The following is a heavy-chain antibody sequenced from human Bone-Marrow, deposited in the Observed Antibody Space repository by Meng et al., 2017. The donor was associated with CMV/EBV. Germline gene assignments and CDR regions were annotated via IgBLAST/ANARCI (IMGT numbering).Heavy chain of an antibody. CDR1: GYTFNIYW. V-gene: IGHV5-51*01. J-gene: IGHJ4*02. CDR2: IYPGDSDA. CDR3: ARASRDGDYFAY. D-gene: IGHD5-24*01. Sequence: GGSLRLSCKVSGYTFNIYWIGWVRQMPGKGLEWVGIIYPGDSDARYSPSFQGQVTISVDRSISTAYLQWNSLKASDTATYYCARASRDGDYFAYWGQGHLVHVYS.